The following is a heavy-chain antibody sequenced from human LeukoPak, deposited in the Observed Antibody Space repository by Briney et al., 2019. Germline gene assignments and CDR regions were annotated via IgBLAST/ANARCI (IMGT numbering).Heavy chain of an antibody. Sequence: ASVKVSCKASGYTFTSYYMQWVRQAPGQGLEWMGIINPSGGSTSYAQKFQGRVTMTRDTSTSTVYMELSSLRSEDTAVYYCARVSGYCSGGSCYGLPSHGMDVWGPGTTVTVSS. J-gene: IGHJ6*02. CDR1: GYTFTSYY. CDR3: ARVSGYCSGGSCYGLPSHGMDV. CDR2: INPSGGST. V-gene: IGHV1-46*01. D-gene: IGHD2-15*01.